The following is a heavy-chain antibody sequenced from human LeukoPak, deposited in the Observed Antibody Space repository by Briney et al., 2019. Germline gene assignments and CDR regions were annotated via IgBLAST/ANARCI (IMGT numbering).Heavy chain of an antibody. J-gene: IGHJ4*02. CDR1: GGTFSSYA. D-gene: IGHD2-2*01. CDR2: IIPIFGTA. V-gene: IGHV1-69*05. CDR3: ARARPAEDYQLYYFDY. Sequence: RASVKVSCKASGGTFSSYAISWVRQAPGQGLEWMGRIIPIFGTANYAQKFQGRVTITTDESTSTAYMELSSLRSEDTAVYYCARARPAEDYQLYYFDYWGQGTLVTVSS.